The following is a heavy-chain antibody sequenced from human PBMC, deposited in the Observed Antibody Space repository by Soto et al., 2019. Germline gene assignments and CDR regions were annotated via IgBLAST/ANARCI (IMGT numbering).Heavy chain of an antibody. J-gene: IGHJ4*02. CDR2: ISAYNGNT. V-gene: IGHV1-18*01. CDR1: GYTFTSYG. CDR3: ARGRRTTGTTKYYFDY. D-gene: IGHD1-7*01. Sequence: ASVKVSCKASGYTFTSYGISWVRQAPGQGLEWMGWISAYNGNTNYAQKLQGRVTMTTDTSTSTAYMELRSLRSDDTAVYYCARGRRTTGTTKYYFDYWGQGTLVTASS.